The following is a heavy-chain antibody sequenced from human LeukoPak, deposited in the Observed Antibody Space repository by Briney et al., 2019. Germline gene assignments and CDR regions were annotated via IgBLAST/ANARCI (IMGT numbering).Heavy chain of an antibody. J-gene: IGHJ6*02. CDR2: ISAYNGNT. V-gene: IGHV1-18*01. CDR3: ARDGIAVAGVYYGLDV. Sequence: GASVKVSCKASRYTFTSYGISWVRQAPGQGREWMGWISAYNGNTNYAQKLPGRVTMTPDTSTSTASMEMRNLRSGETAVYNCARDGIAVAGVYYGLDVWGQGTMVTVSS. D-gene: IGHD6-19*01. CDR1: RYTFTSYG.